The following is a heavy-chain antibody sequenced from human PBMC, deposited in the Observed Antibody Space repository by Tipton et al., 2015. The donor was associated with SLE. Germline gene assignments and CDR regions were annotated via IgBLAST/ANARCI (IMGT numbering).Heavy chain of an antibody. D-gene: IGHD1-26*01. CDR3: VRERKYVVRFRELVAPDL. Sequence: TLSLTCTVSDDSISNYYWSWIRQPPGKGLEWIGEINHTGGTNYNPSLESRVTMSVDTSKNQFSLKLSSVTAADTAMYYCVRERKYVVRFRELVAPDLWGQGTAITVSS. CDR1: DDSISNYY. V-gene: IGHV4-34*01. J-gene: IGHJ3*01. CDR2: INHTGGT.